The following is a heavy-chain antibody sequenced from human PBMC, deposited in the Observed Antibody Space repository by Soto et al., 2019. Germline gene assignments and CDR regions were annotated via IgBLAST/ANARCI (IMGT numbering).Heavy chain of an antibody. J-gene: IGHJ3*02. Sequence: EAVPTLVNPTQTLTLTCSFSGFALSTSGVGLGWIRQSPGKALEWLALIYWSGDEHYRPSLKSRLSIIKDTSKNHVVLIMTDMDPVDTATYYCARGLATLPVFAFDIWGQGTMVTVSS. CDR1: GFALSTSGVG. D-gene: IGHD6-6*01. V-gene: IGHV2-5*01. CDR3: ARGLATLPVFAFDI. CDR2: IYWSGDE.